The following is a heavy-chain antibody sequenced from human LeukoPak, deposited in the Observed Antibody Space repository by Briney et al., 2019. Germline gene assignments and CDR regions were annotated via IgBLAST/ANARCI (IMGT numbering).Heavy chain of an antibody. Sequence: PGGSLRLSCAASGFIVSSNYMSWVRQAPGKGLEWVSVIYKDGRTFYTDSVKGRFTISRDNSKNTLYLQMNSLRAEDTAVYYCAKVGYDSSGYPYYFDYWGQGTLATVSS. CDR3: AKVGYDSSGYPYYFDY. CDR2: IYKDGRT. V-gene: IGHV3-53*01. D-gene: IGHD3-22*01. J-gene: IGHJ4*02. CDR1: GFIVSSNY.